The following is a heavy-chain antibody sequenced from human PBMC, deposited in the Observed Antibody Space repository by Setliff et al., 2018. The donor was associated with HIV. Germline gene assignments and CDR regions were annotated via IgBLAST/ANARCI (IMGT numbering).Heavy chain of an antibody. CDR2: IHPSGET. CDR1: GGSINYYY. D-gene: IGHD2-15*01. J-gene: IGHJ6*02. Sequence: SETLSLTCTVSGGSINYYYWSWIRQPPVKNPEYIGYIHPSGETYYSPSLMSRLTISLDTANNRFSLRLTSATAADTAIYYCARKAADVSGGGMDVWGQGTTVTVSS. V-gene: IGHV4-4*08. CDR3: ARKAADVSGGGMDV.